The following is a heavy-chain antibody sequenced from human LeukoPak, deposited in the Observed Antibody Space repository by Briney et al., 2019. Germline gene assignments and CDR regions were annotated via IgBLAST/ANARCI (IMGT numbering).Heavy chain of an antibody. CDR3: ARDYGNVDY. J-gene: IGHJ4*02. Sequence: SVKVSCKASGGTFSSYAISWVRQAPGQGLEWMGRIIPILGIANYAQRFQGRVTITADKSTSTAYMELSSLRSEDTAVYYCARDYGNVDYWGQGTLVTVSS. CDR1: GGTFSSYA. V-gene: IGHV1-69*04. D-gene: IGHD4-17*01. CDR2: IIPILGIA.